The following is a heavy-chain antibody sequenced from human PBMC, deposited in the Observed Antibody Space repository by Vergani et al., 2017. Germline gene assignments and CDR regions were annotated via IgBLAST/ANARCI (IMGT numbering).Heavy chain of an antibody. D-gene: IGHD6-19*01. V-gene: IGHV1-8*01. Sequence: QVQLVQSGAEVKKPGASVKVSCKASGYTFTSYDINWVRQATGQGLEWMGWMNPNSGNTNYAQKLQGRVTMTTDTSTSTAYMELRSLRSDDTAVYYCARDPMGWYPDYWGQGTLVTVSS. CDR1: GYTFTSYD. CDR2: MNPNSGNT. CDR3: ARDPMGWYPDY. J-gene: IGHJ4*02.